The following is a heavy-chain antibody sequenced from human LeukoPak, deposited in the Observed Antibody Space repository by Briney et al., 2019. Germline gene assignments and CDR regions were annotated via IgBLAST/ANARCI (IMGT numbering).Heavy chain of an antibody. V-gene: IGHV4-30-2*01. Sequence: SQTLSLTCAVSGGSISSGGYSWSWIRQPPGKGLEWIGYIYHSGSTYYNPSLKSRVTISVDRSKNQFSLKLSSVTAADTAVYYCARVGQYDYVWGSPGAFDIWGQGTMVTVSS. D-gene: IGHD3-16*01. CDR3: ARVGQYDYVWGSPGAFDI. J-gene: IGHJ3*02. CDR1: GGSISSGGYS. CDR2: IYHSGST.